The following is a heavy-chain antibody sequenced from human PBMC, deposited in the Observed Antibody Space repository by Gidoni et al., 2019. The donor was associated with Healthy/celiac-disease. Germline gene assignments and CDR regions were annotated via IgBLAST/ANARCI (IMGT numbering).Heavy chain of an antibody. D-gene: IGHD6-13*01. V-gene: IGHV4-61*02. CDR2: IYTSGST. CDR3: AREGGPDSRSPGY. J-gene: IGHJ4*02. CDR1: GGSISSGSYY. Sequence: QVQLQESGPGLVKPSQTLSLTCTVSGGSISSGSYYWSWIRQPAGKGLEWIGRIYTSGSTNYNPSLKSRVTISVDTSKNQFSLKLSSVTAADTAVYYCAREGGPDSRSPGYWGQGTLVTVSS.